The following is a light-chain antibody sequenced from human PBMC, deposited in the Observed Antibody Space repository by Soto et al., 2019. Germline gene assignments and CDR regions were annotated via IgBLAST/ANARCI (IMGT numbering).Light chain of an antibody. Sequence: DVVMTQSPLSLPVTLGQPASISCRSSQSLVHSDGHTYLSWFLQRPGQSPRRLIYNVSNRDSRVTDRFRGSGSGTDFTLTISRVEAEDVGVYYCMQGTHWPPYTFGQGTKLEIK. J-gene: IGKJ2*01. CDR1: QSLVHSDGHTY. CDR2: NVS. CDR3: MQGTHWPPYT. V-gene: IGKV2-30*02.